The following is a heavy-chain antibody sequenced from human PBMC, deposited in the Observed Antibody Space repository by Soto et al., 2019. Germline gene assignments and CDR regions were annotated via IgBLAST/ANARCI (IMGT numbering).Heavy chain of an antibody. J-gene: IGHJ4*02. CDR1: GGSFSGYY. D-gene: IGHD3-10*02. Sequence: LALTCAVYGGSFSGYYWTWIRQPPGKGLEWIGEITHSGSSNYNPSLKSRVTISVDTSKNQFSLNLNSVTAADTAVYYCARSSVRGWSYWGQGTLVTVSS. CDR3: ARSSVRGWSY. V-gene: IGHV4-34*01. CDR2: ITHSGSS.